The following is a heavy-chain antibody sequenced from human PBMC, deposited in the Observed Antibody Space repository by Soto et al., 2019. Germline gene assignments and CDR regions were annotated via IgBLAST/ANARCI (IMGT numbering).Heavy chain of an antibody. CDR2: VDPEGSGT. J-gene: IGHJ3*01. Sequence: EVQLVQSGAEVKKPGATMKISCKASGYTFSDYFMHWIQQAPGKGLKWMGLVDPEGSGTIYSEKFQGRLTLSADTSTHTAYMELSNLGSEDTAVYYCAFATSGNYGGFDFWGQGTLVTVSS. CDR3: AFATSGNYGGFDF. D-gene: IGHD4-17*01. V-gene: IGHV1-69-2*01. CDR1: GYTFSDYF.